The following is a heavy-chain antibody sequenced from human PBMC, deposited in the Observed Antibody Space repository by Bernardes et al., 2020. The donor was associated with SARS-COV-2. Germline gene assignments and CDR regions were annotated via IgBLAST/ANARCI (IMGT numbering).Heavy chain of an antibody. CDR3: ARAPITTIVVVQAFDI. CDR2: IYYSGSP. V-gene: IGHV4-31*03. J-gene: IGHJ3*02. Sequence: TLSLTCTVSGGSISSGGYYWSWICQHPGQGLEWIGYIYYSGSPYYNPSPKSRVTISVDTSKNQFSLKLSSVTAADTAVYYCARAPITTIVVVQAFDIWGQRTMVTVSS. CDR1: GGSISSGGYY. D-gene: IGHD3-22*01.